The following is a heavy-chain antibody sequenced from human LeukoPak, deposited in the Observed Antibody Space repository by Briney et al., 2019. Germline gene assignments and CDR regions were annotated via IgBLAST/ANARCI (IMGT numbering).Heavy chain of an antibody. CDR1: DGSISSYY. Sequence: SETLSLTCTVSDGSISSYYWSWIRQPPGKGLEWIGYIYYSGSTNYNPSLKSRVTISVDTSKNQFSLKLSSVTAADTAVYYCARHGSAGSNSWYYYYYYGMDVWGQGTTVTVSS. D-gene: IGHD6-13*01. CDR3: ARHGSAGSNSWYYYYYYGMDV. CDR2: IYYSGST. J-gene: IGHJ6*02. V-gene: IGHV4-59*08.